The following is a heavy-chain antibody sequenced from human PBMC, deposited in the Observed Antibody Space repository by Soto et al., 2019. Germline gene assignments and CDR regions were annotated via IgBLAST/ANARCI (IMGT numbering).Heavy chain of an antibody. Sequence: ASVKVSCKASGYTFTSYYMHWVRQAPGQGLEWMGIINPSGGSTSYAQKFQGRVTMTRDTSTSTVYMELSSLRSEDTAVYYCARTGVAAAVPLSSDACDIWGQGTMVTVSS. V-gene: IGHV1-46*01. J-gene: IGHJ3*02. CDR3: ARTGVAAAVPLSSDACDI. D-gene: IGHD6-13*01. CDR2: INPSGGST. CDR1: GYTFTSYY.